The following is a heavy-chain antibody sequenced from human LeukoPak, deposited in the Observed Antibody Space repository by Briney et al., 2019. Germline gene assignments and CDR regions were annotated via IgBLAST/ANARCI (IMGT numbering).Heavy chain of an antibody. CDR1: GYTFSSSS. CDR2: ISAYNANT. V-gene: IGHV1-18*01. D-gene: IGHD2-2*01. CDR3: ARAGTSWAFDI. Sequence: GASVKVSCKASGYTFSSSSISWVRQAPGQGLEWMGWISAYNANTKYAQKFQDRVTMTTDTSTSTAYMELRSLRSEDTAVYYCARAGTSWAFDIWGQGTMVTASS. J-gene: IGHJ3*02.